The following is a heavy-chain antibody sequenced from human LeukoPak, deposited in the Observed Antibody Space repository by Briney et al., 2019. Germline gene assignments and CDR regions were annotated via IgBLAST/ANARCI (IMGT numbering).Heavy chain of an antibody. V-gene: IGHV3-21*01. CDR3: VRIPNRANLPNWFDP. Sequence: GGSLRLSCAASGFTFSSYNMSWVRQAPEKGLEWISSISVSSAYIYYADSVKGRFTISRDNAKNSLYLQMNSLRADDTAVYYCVRIPNRANLPNWFDPWGQGTLVTVSS. D-gene: IGHD2/OR15-2a*01. CDR2: ISVSSAYI. J-gene: IGHJ5*02. CDR1: GFTFSSYN.